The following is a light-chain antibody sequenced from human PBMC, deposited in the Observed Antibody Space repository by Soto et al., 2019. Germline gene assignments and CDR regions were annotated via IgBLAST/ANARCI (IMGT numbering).Light chain of an antibody. V-gene: IGKV1-5*03. CDR1: QSISSW. J-gene: IGKJ1*01. CDR3: QQFET. CDR2: KAS. Sequence: DIQMTQSPSTLSASVGDRVTITCRASQSISSWLAWYQQKPGKAPKLLIYKASSLESGVPSRFSDSGSGTEFTLTISSLQPDDFATYYCQQFETFGQGTKVEIK.